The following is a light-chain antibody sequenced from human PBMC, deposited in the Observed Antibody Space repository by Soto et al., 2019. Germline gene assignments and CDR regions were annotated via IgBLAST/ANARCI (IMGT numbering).Light chain of an antibody. CDR3: CSYAGSYTFYV. J-gene: IGLJ1*01. CDR1: SSDVGGCNY. Sequence: QSALTQPRSVSGSPGQSVTISCTGTSSDVGGCNYVSWYQQHPGKAPKLMIYDVSKRPSGVPDRFSGSKSGNTASLTISGLQAEDEADYYCCSYAGSYTFYVFGTGTKVTV. V-gene: IGLV2-11*01. CDR2: DVS.